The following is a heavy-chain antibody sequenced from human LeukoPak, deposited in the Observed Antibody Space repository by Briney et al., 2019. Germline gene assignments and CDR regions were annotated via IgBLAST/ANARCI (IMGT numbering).Heavy chain of an antibody. CDR1: GFTFSSYA. CDR2: ISSNGGST. D-gene: IGHD2-2*01. V-gene: IGHV3-64*01. CDR3: ARGLVVVPAHYMDV. Sequence: GGSLRLSCAASGFTFSSYAMHWVRQAPGKGLEYVSAISSNGGSTYYANSVKGRFTISRDNSKNTLYLQMGSLRAEDMAVYYCARGLVVVPAHYMDVWGKGTTVTVSS. J-gene: IGHJ6*03.